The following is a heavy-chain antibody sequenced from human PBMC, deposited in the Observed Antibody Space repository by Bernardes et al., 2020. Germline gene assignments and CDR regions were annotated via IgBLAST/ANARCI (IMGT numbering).Heavy chain of an antibody. D-gene: IGHD2-15*01. J-gene: IGHJ4*02. CDR1: RYTFTSYD. CDR3: ASSGVVAATFDY. CDR2: MNPNSGNT. V-gene: IGHV1-8*01. Sequence: SVNVSCKASRYTFTSYDITWARQATAQGLERMGWMNPNSGNTGYAQKFQGRVTMTRNTSISTAYMELSSLRSEDTAVYYCASSGVVAATFDYWGQGTLVTVS.